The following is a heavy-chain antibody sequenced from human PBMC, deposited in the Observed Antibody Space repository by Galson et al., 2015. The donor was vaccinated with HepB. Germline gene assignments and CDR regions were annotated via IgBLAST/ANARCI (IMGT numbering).Heavy chain of an antibody. CDR2: IGTAGDT. Sequence: SLRLSCAASGFTFSSYDMHWVRQATGKGLEWVSAIGTAGDTYYPGSVKGRFTISRENAKNSLYLQMNSLRAGDTAVYYCARGRYSSGPYYYGMDVWGQGTTVTVSS. CDR1: GFTFSSYD. D-gene: IGHD6-19*01. V-gene: IGHV3-13*01. J-gene: IGHJ6*02. CDR3: ARGRYSSGPYYYGMDV.